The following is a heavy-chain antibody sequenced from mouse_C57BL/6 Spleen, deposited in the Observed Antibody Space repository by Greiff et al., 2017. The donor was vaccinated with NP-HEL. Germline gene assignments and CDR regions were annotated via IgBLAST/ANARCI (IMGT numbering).Heavy chain of an antibody. Sequence: EVKLMESEGGLVQPGSSMKLSCTASGFTFSDYYMAWVRQVPEKGLEWVANINYDGSSTYYLDSLKSRFIISRDNAKNILYLQMSSLKSEDTATYYCARGPTMIRDWYFDVWGTGTTVTVSS. CDR3: ARGPTMIRDWYFDV. CDR1: GFTFSDYY. D-gene: IGHD2-4*01. J-gene: IGHJ1*03. V-gene: IGHV5-16*01. CDR2: INYDGSST.